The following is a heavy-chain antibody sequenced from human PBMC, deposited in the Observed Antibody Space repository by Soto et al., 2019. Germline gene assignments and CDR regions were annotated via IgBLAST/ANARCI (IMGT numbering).Heavy chain of an antibody. CDR2: ISGSGAST. CDR3: AKVCAFWSGFSDY. D-gene: IGHD3-3*01. CDR1: GFTFTSYA. V-gene: IGHV3-23*01. Sequence: VGSLRLSCAASGFTFTSYAMTWIRQAPGKGLEWASAISGSGASTYYADSVKGRFTISRDNSKNTLFLQMNTLRSEDTAVYFCAKVCAFWSGFSDYLGQGTLVSVSS. J-gene: IGHJ4*02.